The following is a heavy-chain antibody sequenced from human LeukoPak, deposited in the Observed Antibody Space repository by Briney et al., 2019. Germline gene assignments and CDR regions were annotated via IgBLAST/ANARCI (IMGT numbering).Heavy chain of an antibody. J-gene: IGHJ6*03. CDR2: IYYIGTA. D-gene: IGHD3-16*01. V-gene: IGHV4-30-4*01. CDR3: ARARGDSPRIYYYMDV. CDR1: GDSISIGDYR. Sequence: SQTLSLTCSVSGDSISIGDYRWSWIRQSPGKGLEWIGYIYYIGTAYYNPSLRSRVALSADTSKNQFSLKLNSVTVADSAVYFCARARGDSPRIYYYMDVWGKGTTVTVSS.